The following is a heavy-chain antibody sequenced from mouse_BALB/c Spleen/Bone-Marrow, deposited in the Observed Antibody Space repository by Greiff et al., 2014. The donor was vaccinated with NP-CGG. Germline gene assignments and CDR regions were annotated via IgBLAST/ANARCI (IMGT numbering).Heavy chain of an antibody. Sequence: EVQLQQSGAELVKPGALVKLSCTASGFNIKDTYMHWVKQRPEQGLEWIGRIDPANGNTKYDPKFQGKATITADTSSNTAYLQLSSLTSEDTAVYYCATMITDWYFDVWGAGPTVTVSS. J-gene: IGHJ1*01. CDR3: ATMITDWYFDV. CDR1: GFNIKDTY. CDR2: IDPANGNT. D-gene: IGHD2-4*01. V-gene: IGHV14-3*02.